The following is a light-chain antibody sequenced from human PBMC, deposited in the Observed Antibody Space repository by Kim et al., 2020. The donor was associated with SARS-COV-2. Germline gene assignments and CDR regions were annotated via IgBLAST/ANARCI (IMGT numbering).Light chain of an antibody. CDR3: QQDNNWPPLT. V-gene: IGKV3-15*01. CDR2: GAS. J-gene: IGKJ4*01. Sequence: PGGRAPLSCRASQSVSSNLAWYQQKPGQAPRLLIYGASTRATGIPARFSGSGSGTEVTLTISSLQSEDFAVYYCQQDNNWPPLTFGGGTKVDIK. CDR1: QSVSSN.